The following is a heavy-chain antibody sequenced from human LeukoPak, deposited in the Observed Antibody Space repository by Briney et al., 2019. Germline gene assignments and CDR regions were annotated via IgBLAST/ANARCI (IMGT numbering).Heavy chain of an antibody. D-gene: IGHD5-24*01. Sequence: GGSLRLSCAASGFTFSSYEMNWVRQAPGKGLEWVSYISSSGSTIYYADSVKGRFTISRDNAKNSLYLQMNSLRAEDTAVYYCARVLRFGGYNPGADYWGQGTLVIVSS. J-gene: IGHJ4*02. CDR1: GFTFSSYE. CDR3: ARVLRFGGYNPGADY. CDR2: ISSSGSTI. V-gene: IGHV3-48*03.